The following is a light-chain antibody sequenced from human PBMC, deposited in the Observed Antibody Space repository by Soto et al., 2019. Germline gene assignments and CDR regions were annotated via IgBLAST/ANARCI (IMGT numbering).Light chain of an antibody. V-gene: IGKV1-39*01. Sequence: DIQMTQSPSSLSASVGDRVTITCRASQSITSYLNWYQQKPGKAPQLLIYAASRLQSGVPSRFSGSGSGTDFTLTISSLQPEDFATYFWQQSYTTPWTFGQGTKVEVK. J-gene: IGKJ1*01. CDR1: QSITSY. CDR2: AAS. CDR3: QQSYTTPWT.